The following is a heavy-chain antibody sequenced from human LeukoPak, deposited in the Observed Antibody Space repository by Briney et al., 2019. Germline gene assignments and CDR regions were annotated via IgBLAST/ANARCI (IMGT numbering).Heavy chain of an antibody. Sequence: SETLSLTCTVSGHSISSYYRNWIRQPPGKGLEWIGHIHYSGSTNYHPSLKCRVTISVEPAKNHSSLKLISVTAADTAVYYCARRVQMSSGSATSNTWLDPWGQGTQVSVSS. J-gene: IGHJ5*02. CDR1: GHSISSYY. CDR3: ARRVQMSSGSATSNTWLDP. V-gene: IGHV4-59*01. D-gene: IGHD3-10*01. CDR2: IHYSGST.